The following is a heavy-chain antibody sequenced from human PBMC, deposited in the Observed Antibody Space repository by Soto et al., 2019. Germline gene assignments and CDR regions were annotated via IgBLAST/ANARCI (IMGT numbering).Heavy chain of an antibody. J-gene: IGHJ4*02. CDR1: GGSVSSGSYY. CDR3: ARDQITMVRGVSRALDY. Sequence: SETLSLTCTVSGGSVSSGSYYWSWIRQPPGKGLEWIGYIYYSGSTNYNPSLKSRVTISADTSKNQFSLKLSSVTAADTAVYYCARDQITMVRGVSRALDYWGQGTLVTVSS. D-gene: IGHD3-10*01. V-gene: IGHV4-61*01. CDR2: IYYSGST.